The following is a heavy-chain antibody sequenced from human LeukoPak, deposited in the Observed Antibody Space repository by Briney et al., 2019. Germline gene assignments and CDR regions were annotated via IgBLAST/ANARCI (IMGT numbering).Heavy chain of an antibody. CDR3: ATLAENRDSGYYFDF. D-gene: IGHD3-10*01. CDR1: GFTFSSYW. CDR2: INSDGSST. J-gene: IGHJ4*02. Sequence: GGSLRLSCAASGFTFSSYWMHWVRQVPGKGLVWVSRINSDGSSTTYADSVKGRFTISRDSAKSTLYLQMNSLRAEDTAVYYCATLAENRDSGYYFDFWGQGTLVTVSS. V-gene: IGHV3-74*01.